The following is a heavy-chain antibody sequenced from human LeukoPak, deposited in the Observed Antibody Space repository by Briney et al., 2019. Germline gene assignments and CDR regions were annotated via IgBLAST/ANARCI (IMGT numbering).Heavy chain of an antibody. J-gene: IGHJ4*02. D-gene: IGHD3-9*01. CDR2: IIPIFGTA. V-gene: IGHV1-69*13. CDR1: GYTFTGYY. CDR3: ARVRIVTGYYVLDY. Sequence: SVKVSCKASGYTFTGYYMHWVRQAPGQGLEWMGGIIPIFGTANYAQKFQGRVTITADESTSTAYMELSSLRSEDTAVYYCARVRIVTGYYVLDYWGQGTLVTVSS.